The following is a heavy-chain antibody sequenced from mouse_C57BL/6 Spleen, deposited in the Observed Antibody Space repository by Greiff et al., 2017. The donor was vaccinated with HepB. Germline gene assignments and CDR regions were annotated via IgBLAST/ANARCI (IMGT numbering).Heavy chain of an antibody. V-gene: IGHV1-15*01. J-gene: IGHJ2*01. D-gene: IGHD1-1*01. Sequence: QVQLQQSGAELVRPGASVTLSCKASGYTFTDYEMHWVKQTPVHGLEWIGAIDPETGGTAYNQKFKGKAILTADKSSSTAYMELRSLTSEDSAVYYCTRCSGSRDFDYWGQGTTLTVSS. CDR2: IDPETGGT. CDR1: GYTFTDYE. CDR3: TRCSGSRDFDY.